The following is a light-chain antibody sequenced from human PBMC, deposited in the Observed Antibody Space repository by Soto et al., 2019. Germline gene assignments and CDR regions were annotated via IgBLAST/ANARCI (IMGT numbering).Light chain of an antibody. CDR1: HSVTRSY. CDR2: DAS. Sequence: EIVLTQSPGTLSLSPGERATLSCRASHSVTRSYLAWYQQKPGQAPRLLIYDASTRATGIPDRFSGSGSETEFTLTISSLQSEDYAIYYCQQYNNWPPWTFGQGTKVDIK. V-gene: IGKV3D-20*02. CDR3: QQYNNWPPWT. J-gene: IGKJ1*01.